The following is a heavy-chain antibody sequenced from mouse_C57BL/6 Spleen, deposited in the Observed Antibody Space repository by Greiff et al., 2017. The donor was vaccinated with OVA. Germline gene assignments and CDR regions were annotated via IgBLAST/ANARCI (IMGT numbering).Heavy chain of an antibody. CDR3: ARERGYYDYDGGYAMDY. J-gene: IGHJ4*01. CDR2: IHPNSGST. D-gene: IGHD2-4*01. V-gene: IGHV1-64*01. Sequence: QVQLKESGAELVKPGASVKLSCKASGYTFTSYWMHWVKQRPGQGLEWIGMIHPNSGSTNYNEKFKSKATLTVDKSSSTAYMQLSSLTSEDSAVYYCARERGYYDYDGGYAMDYWGQGTSVTVSS. CDR1: GYTFTSYW.